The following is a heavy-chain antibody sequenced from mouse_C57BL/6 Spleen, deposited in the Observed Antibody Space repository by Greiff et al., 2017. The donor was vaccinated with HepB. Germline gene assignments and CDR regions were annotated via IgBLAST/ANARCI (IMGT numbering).Heavy chain of an antibody. CDR2: IDPSDSYT. CDR3: ARGLTDGYDGYVDY. CDR1: GYTFTSYW. D-gene: IGHD2-2*01. Sequence: QVQLQQPGAELVRPGTSVKLSCKASGYTFTSYWMHWVKQRPGQGLEWIGVIDPSDSYTNYNQKFKGKATLTVDTSSSTAYMQLSSLTSEDSAVYYCARGLTDGYDGYVDYWGQGTTLTVSS. J-gene: IGHJ2*01. V-gene: IGHV1-59*01.